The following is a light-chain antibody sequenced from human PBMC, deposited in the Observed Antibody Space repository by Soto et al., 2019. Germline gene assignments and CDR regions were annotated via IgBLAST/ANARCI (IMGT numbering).Light chain of an antibody. CDR3: SAFATSRAYV. V-gene: IGLV2-14*01. Sequence: QSALPQPPSVSGSPGQSITISCTGTSSDVGAYNYVSWYQQQSGKAPKLLIHEVSSRPAGVSDRFSGSKSGNTASLNISGLQAEDEADYYCSAFATSRAYVFGIGTKVTVL. J-gene: IGLJ1*01. CDR1: SSDVGAYNY. CDR2: EVS.